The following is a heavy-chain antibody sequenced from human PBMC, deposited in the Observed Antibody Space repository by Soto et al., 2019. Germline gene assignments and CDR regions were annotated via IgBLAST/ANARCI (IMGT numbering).Heavy chain of an antibody. Sequence: PSETLSLTCTVSGGSISSYYWSWIRQPPGKGLEWIGYIYYSGSTNYNPSLKSRVTISVDTSKNQFSLKLSSVTAADTAVYYCARDRPTRAYGMDVWGQGTTVTVSS. CDR3: ARDRPTRAYGMDV. CDR1: GGSISSYY. V-gene: IGHV4-59*01. J-gene: IGHJ6*02. CDR2: IYYSGST.